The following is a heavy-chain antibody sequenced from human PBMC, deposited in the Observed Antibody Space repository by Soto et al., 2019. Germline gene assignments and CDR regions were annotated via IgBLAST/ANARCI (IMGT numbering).Heavy chain of an antibody. CDR2: INAGNGNT. J-gene: IGHJ1*01. V-gene: IGHV1-3*01. CDR1: GYTFTSYA. CDR3: ARPASSYDFWSVKEYFQH. Sequence: ASVKVSCKASGYTFTSYAMHWVRQAPGQRLEWMGWINAGNGNTKYSQKFQGRVTITRDTSASTAYMELSSLRSEDTAVYYCARPASSYDFWSVKEYFQHWGQGTLVTVS. D-gene: IGHD3-3*01.